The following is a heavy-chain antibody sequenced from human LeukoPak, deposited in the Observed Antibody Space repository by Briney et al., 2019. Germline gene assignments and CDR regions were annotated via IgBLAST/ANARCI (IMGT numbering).Heavy chain of an antibody. CDR1: GYTFTSYY. Sequence: SVKVSCKASGYTFTSYYMHWVRQAPGQGLEWMGGIIPIFGTANYAQKFQGGVTITADESTSTAYMELSSLRSEDTAVYYCAIGGGYCSGGSCYSSEYYYYMDVWGKGTTVTISS. CDR2: IIPIFGTA. D-gene: IGHD2-15*01. CDR3: AIGGGYCSGGSCYSSEYYYYMDV. V-gene: IGHV1-69*13. J-gene: IGHJ6*03.